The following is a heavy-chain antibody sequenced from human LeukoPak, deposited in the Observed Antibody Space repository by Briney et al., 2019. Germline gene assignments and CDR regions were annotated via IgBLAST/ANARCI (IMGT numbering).Heavy chain of an antibody. CDR3: AKDQSVVVPAAPAEDFQH. Sequence: GGSLRLSCAASGFTFSMYWMHWVRQAPGKGLVWVSGISGDGSITEYADSVKGRFTISRDNSKNTLYLQMNSLRAEDTAVYYCAKDQSVVVPAAPAEDFQHWGQGTLVTVSS. CDR2: ISGDGSIT. D-gene: IGHD2-2*01. CDR1: GFTFSMYW. V-gene: IGHV3-74*03. J-gene: IGHJ1*01.